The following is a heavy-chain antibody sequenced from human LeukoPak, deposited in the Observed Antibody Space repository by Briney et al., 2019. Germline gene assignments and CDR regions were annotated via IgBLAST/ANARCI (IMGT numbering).Heavy chain of an antibody. CDR3: AKDPFYNQGSGSYFDY. Sequence: SLRLSCAASGFTFDHYAMQWVRQAPGKALEGVAVICLNSVSIGHADSVQRRFTISRNNPKDTLYLQMNSLRAEDTALYYCAKDPFYNQGSGSYFDYWGQGTLVTVSS. V-gene: IGHV3-9*01. J-gene: IGHJ4*02. CDR2: ICLNSVSI. D-gene: IGHD3-10*01. CDR1: GFTFDHYA.